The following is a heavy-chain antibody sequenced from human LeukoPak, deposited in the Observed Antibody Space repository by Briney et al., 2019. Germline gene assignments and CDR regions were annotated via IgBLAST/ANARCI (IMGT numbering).Heavy chain of an antibody. CDR3: ARSLPYGTTWYGRSDF. CDR2: IRQDGDTK. Sequence: GGSLRLSCAASGFPFNAYWMTWVRQAPGRGLEWVADIRQDGDTKYYVDSVKGRFTISRDNAMNSLYLQMNSLRAEDTAIYYCARSLPYGTTWYGRSDFWGQGTLVTVSS. D-gene: IGHD6-13*01. CDR1: GFPFNAYW. J-gene: IGHJ4*02. V-gene: IGHV3-7*03.